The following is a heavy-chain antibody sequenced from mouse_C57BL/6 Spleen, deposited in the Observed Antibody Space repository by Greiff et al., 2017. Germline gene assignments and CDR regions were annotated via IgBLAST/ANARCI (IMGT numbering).Heavy chain of an antibody. CDR3: ARGYKDY. D-gene: IGHD1-2*01. CDR1: GYTFTSYW. Sequence: VKLQQPGAELVKPGASVKMSCKASGYTFTSYWITWVKQRPGQGREWIGDIYPGGGSTNYNEKFKSKATLTVDTPSSTAYMQLRSLTAEDSAVYYCARGYKDYWGPGTTLTVSS. J-gene: IGHJ2*01. V-gene: IGHV1-55*01. CDR2: IYPGGGST.